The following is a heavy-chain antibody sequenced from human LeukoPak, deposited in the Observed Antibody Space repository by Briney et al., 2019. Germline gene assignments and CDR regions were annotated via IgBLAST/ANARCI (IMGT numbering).Heavy chain of an antibody. CDR2: IYTSGST. CDR3: ASGPYGSGSYDS. J-gene: IGHJ4*02. Sequence: SETLSLTCTVSGGSISFYYWSWIRQPAGKGLEWIGRIYTSGSTNYNPSLKSRVTMSVDTSKNQFSLKLSSVTAADTAVYYCASGPYGSGSYDSWGQGTLVTVSS. CDR1: GGSISFYY. D-gene: IGHD3-10*01. V-gene: IGHV4-4*07.